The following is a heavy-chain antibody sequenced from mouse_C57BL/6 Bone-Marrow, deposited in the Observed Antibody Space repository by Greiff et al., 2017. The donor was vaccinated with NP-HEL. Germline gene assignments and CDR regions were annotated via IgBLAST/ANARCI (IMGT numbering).Heavy chain of an antibody. J-gene: IGHJ2*01. CDR1: GYTFTSYW. V-gene: IGHV1-69*01. CDR2: IDPSDSYT. Sequence: VKLQQPGAELVMPGASVKLSWKASGYTFTSYWMHWVKQRPGQGLEWIGEIDPSDSYTNYNQKFKGKSTLTVDKSSSTAYMQLSSLTSEDSAVYYCAREDSNWVFDYWGQGTTLTVSS. D-gene: IGHD4-1*01. CDR3: AREDSNWVFDY.